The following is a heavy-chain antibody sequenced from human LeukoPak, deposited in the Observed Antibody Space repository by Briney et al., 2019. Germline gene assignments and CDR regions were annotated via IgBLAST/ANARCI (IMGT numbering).Heavy chain of an antibody. CDR3: ARGPQLERRPSFIDY. CDR2: INHNGNT. V-gene: IGHV4-34*01. Sequence: TSETLSLTCTVFYGSFSGYYWSWIRQPPGKGLEWIGEINHNGNTNYNPSLKSRVAISVDTSKNQFSLKLSSVTAADTAVYYCARGPQLERRPSFIDYWGQGTLVTVSS. J-gene: IGHJ4*02. CDR1: YGSFSGYY. D-gene: IGHD1-1*01.